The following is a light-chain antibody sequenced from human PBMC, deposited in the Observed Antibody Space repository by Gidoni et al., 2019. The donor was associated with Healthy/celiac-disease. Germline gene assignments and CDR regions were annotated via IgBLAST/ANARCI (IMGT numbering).Light chain of an antibody. J-gene: IGLJ2*01. V-gene: IGLV2-11*01. CDR1: SSDVGGYNY. Sequence: QSALTQPRSVSGSPGQSVTISCPGTSSDVGGYNYVSWYQQHPGKAPKLMIYDVSKRPSGVPDRVSGSKSGNTDSLTISGLQAEDEADYYCSSYAGSYTLVFGGGTKLTVL. CDR2: DVS. CDR3: SSYAGSYTLV.